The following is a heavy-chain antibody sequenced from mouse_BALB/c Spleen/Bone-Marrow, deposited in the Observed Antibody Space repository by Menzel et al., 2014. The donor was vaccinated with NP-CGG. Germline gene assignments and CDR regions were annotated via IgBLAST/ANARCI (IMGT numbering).Heavy chain of an antibody. Sequence: EESGGRLVTPGTPLTLTCTVSGIDLSGFAMGWVRQAPGKGLEWIGIIYTSGVTYYSSWAKGRCTISKTSTTVDLKMTSLTVADTATYFCGTLYLSRDTHYNFWGQGTLVTVSS. J-gene: IGHJ2*01. CDR3: GTLYLSRDTHYNF. D-gene: IGHD1-1*01. V-gene: IGHV5-6-5*01. CDR1: GIDLSGFA. CDR2: IYTSGVT.